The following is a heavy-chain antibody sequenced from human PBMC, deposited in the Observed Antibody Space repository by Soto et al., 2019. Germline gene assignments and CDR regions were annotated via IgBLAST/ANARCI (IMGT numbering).Heavy chain of an antibody. J-gene: IGHJ5*02. CDR1: GGSVSSGDYY. D-gene: IGHD5-18*01. CDR3: VRIPVDTYIIYWFDP. V-gene: IGHV4-61*08. Sequence: SETLALTCTVSGGSVSSGDYYWSWIRQPPGKGLEWVGYVYYGGSTNYNPSLKTRVTISADTSNNKFFLRLRSVTAADTAVYYCVRIPVDTYIIYWFDPWGQGTLVTVSS. CDR2: VYYGGST.